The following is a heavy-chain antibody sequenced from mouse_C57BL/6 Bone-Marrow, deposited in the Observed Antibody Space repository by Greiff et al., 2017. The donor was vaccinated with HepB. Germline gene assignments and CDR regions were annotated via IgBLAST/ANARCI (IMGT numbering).Heavy chain of an antibody. J-gene: IGHJ4*01. V-gene: IGHV1-64*01. D-gene: IGHD2-5*01. CDR1: GYTFTSYW. CDR2: IHPNSGST. CDR3: AGAYYSNSYAMDY. Sequence: VQLQQPGAELVKPGASVKLSCKASGYTFTSYWMHWVNQRPGQGLEWIGMIHPNSGSTNYNEKFKSKATLTVDKSSSTDYMQLSSLTSEDSAVYYCAGAYYSNSYAMDYWGQGTSVTVSS.